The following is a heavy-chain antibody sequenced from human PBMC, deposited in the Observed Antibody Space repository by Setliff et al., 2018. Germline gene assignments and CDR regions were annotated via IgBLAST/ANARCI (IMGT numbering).Heavy chain of an antibody. CDR2: IYPSWST. J-gene: IGHJ5*02. Sequence: SETLSLTCTVSGDSISSRTHYWSWIRQPAGEGLEWIGQIYPSWSTNYNPSLQSRVTISLDTSKNQCSLKLSSVTAADTAGYYCARAHTWSLPNDNSGYPGWFDPWGQGTLVTVS. V-gene: IGHV4-61*09. CDR3: ARAHTWSLPNDNSGYPGWFDP. CDR1: GDSISSRTHY. D-gene: IGHD3-22*01.